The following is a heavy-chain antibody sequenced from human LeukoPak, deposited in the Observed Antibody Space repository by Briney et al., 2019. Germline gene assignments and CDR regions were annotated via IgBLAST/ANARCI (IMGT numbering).Heavy chain of an antibody. D-gene: IGHD3-10*01. CDR3: ARGKRGSVTMVRGVYYYYMDV. J-gene: IGHJ6*03. Sequence: EASVKVSCKASGYTFTSYDINWVRQATGQGLEWMGWMNPNSGNTGYAQKFQGRVTMTRNTSISTAYMELSSLRPEDTAVYYCARGKRGSVTMVRGVYYYYMDVWGKGTTVTVSS. CDR2: MNPNSGNT. V-gene: IGHV1-8*01. CDR1: GYTFTSYD.